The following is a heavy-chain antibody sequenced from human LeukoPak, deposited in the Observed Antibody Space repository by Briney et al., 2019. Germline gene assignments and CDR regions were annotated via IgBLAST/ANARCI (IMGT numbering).Heavy chain of an antibody. V-gene: IGHV4-34*01. CDR1: GGSFSGYY. CDR3: ARVGPEGYSYGYTYDAFDI. D-gene: IGHD5-18*01. J-gene: IGHJ3*02. CDR2: INHSGST. Sequence: SETLSLTCAVYGGSFSGYYWSWIRRPPGKGLEWIGEINHSGSTNYNPSHKSRVTISVDTSKNQFSLKLSSVTAADTAVYYCARVGPEGYSYGYTYDAFDIWGQGTMVTVSS.